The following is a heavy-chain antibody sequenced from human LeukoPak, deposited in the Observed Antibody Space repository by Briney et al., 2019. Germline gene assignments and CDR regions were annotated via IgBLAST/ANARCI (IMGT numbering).Heavy chain of an antibody. Sequence: SETLSLTCSVSGGFSSRYYWSWVRQPLGKGMDWLGHIFYSGHSNYNASLTSRIRMSVDTSKAQFSLELASVTAADTAVYYCARIDPLGFFDQWGPGILVTVSS. CDR3: ARIDPLGFFDQ. J-gene: IGHJ4*02. D-gene: IGHD6-25*01. CDR2: IFYSGHS. V-gene: IGHV4-59*12. CDR1: GGFSSRYY.